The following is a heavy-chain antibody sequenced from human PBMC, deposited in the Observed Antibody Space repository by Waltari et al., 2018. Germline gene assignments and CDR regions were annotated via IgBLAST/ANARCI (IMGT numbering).Heavy chain of an antibody. CDR1: GGSISSYY. J-gene: IGHJ4*02. D-gene: IGHD3-3*01. CDR3: ARFRFDFWSGYYDYFDY. V-gene: IGHV4-59*08. Sequence: QVQLQESGPGLVKPSETLSLTCTVSGGSISSYYWSWIRQPPGKGLEWIGYIYYSGSTNYNPSLKSRVTISVDTSKNQFSLKLSSVTAADTAVYYCARFRFDFWSGYYDYFDYWGQGTLVTVSS. CDR2: IYYSGST.